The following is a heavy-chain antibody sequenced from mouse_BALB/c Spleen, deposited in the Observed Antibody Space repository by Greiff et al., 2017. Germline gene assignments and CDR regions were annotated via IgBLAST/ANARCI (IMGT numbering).Heavy chain of an antibody. CDR2: IWAGGST. D-gene: IGHD2-2*01. CDR3: ARALWLRQWYYAMDY. Sequence: QVQLKESGPGLVAPSQSLSITCTVSGFSLTSYGVHWVRQPPGKGLEWLGVIWAGGSTNYNSALMSRLSISKDNSKSQVFLKMNSLQTDDTAMYYCARALWLRQWYYAMDYWGQGTSVTVSS. V-gene: IGHV2-9*02. J-gene: IGHJ4*01. CDR1: GFSLTSYG.